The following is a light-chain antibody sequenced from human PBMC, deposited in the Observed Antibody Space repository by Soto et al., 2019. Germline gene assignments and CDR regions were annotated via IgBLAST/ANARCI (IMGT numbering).Light chain of an antibody. CDR1: QSVSSN. J-gene: IGKJ5*01. CDR2: GAS. V-gene: IGKV3-15*01. CDR3: QQRSNWPTIT. Sequence: EIVITQSPATLSVSPGERATLSCRASQSVSSNLAWYQQRPGQAPRLLIYGASTRATGIPARFSGSGSGTEFTLTISSLQSEDFAVYYCQQRSNWPTITFGQGTRLEIK.